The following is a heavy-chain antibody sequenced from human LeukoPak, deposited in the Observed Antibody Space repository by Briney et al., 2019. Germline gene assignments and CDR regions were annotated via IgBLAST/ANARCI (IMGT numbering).Heavy chain of an antibody. CDR2: IDNGGSGT. CDR3: ARGGGWDTIFRVVQYMDV. Sequence: GGSLTLSCAASGFTFSGYWMHWVRQVPEKGLVLVSRIDNGGSGTTYAGSVKGRFTVSRDNAKNTLYLQMNSLRAEDTAIYYCARGGGWDTIFRVVQYMDVWGKGTTVTVSS. D-gene: IGHD3-3*01. CDR1: GFTFSGYW. V-gene: IGHV3-74*01. J-gene: IGHJ6*03.